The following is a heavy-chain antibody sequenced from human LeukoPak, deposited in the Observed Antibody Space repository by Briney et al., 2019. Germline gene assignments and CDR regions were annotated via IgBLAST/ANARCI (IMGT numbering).Heavy chain of an antibody. CDR2: ISGSSTYI. V-gene: IGHV3-21*01. CDR3: SRDADYGDYRFDY. CDR1: GLPFSSYT. D-gene: IGHD4-17*01. J-gene: IGHJ4*02. Sequence: GGSLRLSCAASGLPFSSYTMNWVRQAPGKGLEWVSSISGSSTYIYYADSLKGRFTISRDNAQNSVFLQMNSLRVDDTAVYYCSRDADYGDYRFDYWGQGTLVTVSS.